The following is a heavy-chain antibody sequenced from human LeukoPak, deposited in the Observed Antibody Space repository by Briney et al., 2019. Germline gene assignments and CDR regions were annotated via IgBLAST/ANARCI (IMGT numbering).Heavy chain of an antibody. CDR1: EFTFSSYG. Sequence: GGSLRLSCAASEFTFSSYGMHWVRQAPGKGLEWVAVISFDGSNEYYADSVKGRLTISRDNSKNTLFLQMNSLRAEDTAVYYCAKDLIAGADINYYYGMDVWGQGTTVTVSS. J-gene: IGHJ6*02. V-gene: IGHV3-30*18. D-gene: IGHD6-19*01. CDR2: ISFDGSNE. CDR3: AKDLIAGADINYYYGMDV.